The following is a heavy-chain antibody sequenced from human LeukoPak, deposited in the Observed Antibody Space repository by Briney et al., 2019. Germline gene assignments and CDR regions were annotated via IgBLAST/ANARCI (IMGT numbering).Heavy chain of an antibody. V-gene: IGHV4-30-4*08. CDR3: ARDFSLSHWFDP. CDR2: IYYSGST. D-gene: IGHD3-3*01. Sequence: SETLSLTCTVSGGSISSGDYYWSWIRQPPGKGLEWIGYIYYSGSTYYNPSLKSRVTISVDTSKNQFSLKLSSVTAADTAVYYCARDFSLSHWFDPWGQGTLVTVSS. CDR1: GGSISSGDYY. J-gene: IGHJ5*02.